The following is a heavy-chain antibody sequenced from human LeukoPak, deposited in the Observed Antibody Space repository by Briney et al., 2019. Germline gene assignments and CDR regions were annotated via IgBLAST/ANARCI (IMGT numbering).Heavy chain of an antibody. D-gene: IGHD3-10*01. V-gene: IGHV3-23*01. CDR3: ARLDPLFYGSGIDY. Sequence: GGSLRLSCAASGFTFSSYALNWVRQAPGKGLEWVSTSSVSGGSTYYADSVKGRFTISRDISKNTLYLQMNSLRAEDTAVYYCARLDPLFYGSGIDYWGQGTLVTVSS. J-gene: IGHJ4*02. CDR1: GFTFSSYA. CDR2: SSVSGGST.